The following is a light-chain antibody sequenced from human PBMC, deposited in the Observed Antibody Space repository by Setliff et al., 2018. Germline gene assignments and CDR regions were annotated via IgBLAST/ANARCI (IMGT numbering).Light chain of an antibody. CDR2: EVA. CDR3: NSYTTSGIIL. J-gene: IGLJ2*01. V-gene: IGLV2-14*01. Sequence: QSALTQPASVSGSPGQSITISCTGTIADVGYLNYVSWYQQHPGKAPKLIIYEVATRASGVSDRFSGSKSGSTASLTISGVQTEDEADYYCNSYTTSGIILFGGGTKSPS. CDR1: IADVGYLNY.